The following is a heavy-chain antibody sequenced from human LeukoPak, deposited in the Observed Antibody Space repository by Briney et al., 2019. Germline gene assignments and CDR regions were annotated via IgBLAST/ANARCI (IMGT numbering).Heavy chain of an antibody. D-gene: IGHD3-10*01. J-gene: IGHJ1*01. CDR1: GGTFSSYA. CDR2: IIPIFGTA. CDR3: AGLPRTMVRGKRNFQH. V-gene: IGHV1-69*13. Sequence: SVKVSCKASGGTFSSYAISWVRQAPGQGLEWMGGIIPIFGTANYAQKFQGRVAITADESTSTAYMELSSLRSEDTAVYYCAGLPRTMVRGKRNFQHWGQGTLVTVSS.